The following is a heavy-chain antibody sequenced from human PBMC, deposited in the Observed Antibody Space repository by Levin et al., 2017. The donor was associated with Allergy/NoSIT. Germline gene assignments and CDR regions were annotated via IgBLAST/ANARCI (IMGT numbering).Heavy chain of an antibody. CDR3: TRDSSLDY. Sequence: SCAASGFAFSSSSMNWVRQAPGKGLEWISYISSSSTTIFYADSVRGRFTISRDNAKNSLYLEMNSLRAEDTAVYYCTRDSSLDYWGQGTLVTVSS. V-gene: IGHV3-48*01. J-gene: IGHJ4*02. CDR1: GFAFSSSS. CDR2: ISSSSTTI.